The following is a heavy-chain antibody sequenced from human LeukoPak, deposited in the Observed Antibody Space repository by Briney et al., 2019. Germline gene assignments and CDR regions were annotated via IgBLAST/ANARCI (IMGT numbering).Heavy chain of an antibody. V-gene: IGHV3-23*01. D-gene: IGHD3-10*01. J-gene: IGHJ4*02. Sequence: PGGSLRLSCAASGFTFSSYAMSWVRQAPGKGLEWVSAISGSGGSTYYADSVKGRFTISRDNSKNTLYLQMNSLRAEDTAVYYCAKPKWRALGRELLPFFDYWGQGTLVTVSS. CDR1: GFTFSSYA. CDR2: ISGSGGST. CDR3: AKPKWRALGRELLPFFDY.